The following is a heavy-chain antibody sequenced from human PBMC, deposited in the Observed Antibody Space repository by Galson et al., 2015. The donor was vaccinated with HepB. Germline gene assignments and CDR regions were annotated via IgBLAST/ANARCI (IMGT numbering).Heavy chain of an antibody. CDR2: INPDSGGT. Sequence: SVKVSCKASGYTFTSYYMHWVRQAPGQGLEWMGWINPDSGGTNSAQKFQGRVTMTRDTSTSTAYMEMSRLRSDDTALYYCVRGLGYCSNMRCPNWFDPWGQGTLVTVSS. CDR1: GYTFTSYY. D-gene: IGHD2-2*01. V-gene: IGHV1-2*02. J-gene: IGHJ5*02. CDR3: VRGLGYCSNMRCPNWFDP.